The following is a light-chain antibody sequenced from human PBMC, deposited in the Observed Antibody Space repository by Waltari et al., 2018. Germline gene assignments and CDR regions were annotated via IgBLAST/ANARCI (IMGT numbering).Light chain of an antibody. CDR2: EVS. J-gene: IGLJ3*02. CDR1: SSDIGDYNF. V-gene: IGLV2-8*01. CDR3: SSHAGSWV. Sequence: QSALTQSPSASGSPGQSVTISCTGTSSDIGDYNFGSWYQQHPGKAPKVLIYEVSKRPSGVPDRFSGSKSGNTASLTVSGLQAEDEADYYCSSHAGSWVFGGGTKLTVL.